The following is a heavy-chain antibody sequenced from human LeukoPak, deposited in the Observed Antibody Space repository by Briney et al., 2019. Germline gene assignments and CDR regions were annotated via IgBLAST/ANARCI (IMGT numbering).Heavy chain of an antibody. CDR3: ARTTYYYGSGSYPADY. J-gene: IGHJ4*02. V-gene: IGHV1-18*01. CDR2: ISAYNGNT. D-gene: IGHD3-10*01. Sequence: ASVKVSCKASGYTFTSYGISWVRQSPGRGLEWMGWISAYNGNTNYAQKLQGRVTMTTDTSTSTAYMELRSLRSDDTAVYYCARTTYYYGSGSYPADYWGQGTLVTVSS. CDR1: GYTFTSYG.